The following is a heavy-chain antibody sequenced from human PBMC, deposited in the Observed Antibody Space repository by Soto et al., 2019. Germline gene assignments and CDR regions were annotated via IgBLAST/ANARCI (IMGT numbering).Heavy chain of an antibody. J-gene: IGHJ4*01. CDR2: IHYTGST. D-gene: IGHD6-6*01. Sequence: PSETLSLTCTVSGGSMSRYYWTWIRQPPGKGLEWIGNIHYTGSTNYNPSLKSRVTILLGTSTSQFSLKVSSVTAADPAVYYCARDLTISSTDGPLVLGGNGTLVTVS. CDR1: GGSMSRYY. CDR3: ARDLTISSTDGPLVL. V-gene: IGHV4-59*01.